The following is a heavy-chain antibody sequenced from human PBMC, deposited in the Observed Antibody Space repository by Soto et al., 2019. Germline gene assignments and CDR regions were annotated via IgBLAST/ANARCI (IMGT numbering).Heavy chain of an antibody. CDR1: GGSISSSSYY. Sequence: PSETLSLTCTVSGGSISSSSYYWGWIRQPPGKGLEWIGSIYYSGSTYYNPSLKSRVTISVDTSKNQFSLKLSSVTAADTAVYYCARATSVVTWLFDYWGQGTLVTVSS. CDR2: IYYSGST. D-gene: IGHD3-22*01. J-gene: IGHJ4*02. V-gene: IGHV4-39*01. CDR3: ARATSVVTWLFDY.